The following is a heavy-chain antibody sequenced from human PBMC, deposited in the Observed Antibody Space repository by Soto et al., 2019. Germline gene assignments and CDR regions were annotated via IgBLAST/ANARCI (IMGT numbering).Heavy chain of an antibody. V-gene: IGHV1-69*01. J-gene: IGHJ4*02. CDR1: GGTFSSYP. CDR2: ITPIFGTT. CDR3: ARIGTSVGGY. Sequence: QVQLVQSGAEVKKPGSSVKVSCKTFGGTFSSYPISWVRQAPGEGLEWMGAITPIFGTTDYAQNFQGRLTITADESTSTAYMELTSLRSEDTATYVCARIGTSVGGYWGQGTLVTVSS. D-gene: IGHD2-15*01.